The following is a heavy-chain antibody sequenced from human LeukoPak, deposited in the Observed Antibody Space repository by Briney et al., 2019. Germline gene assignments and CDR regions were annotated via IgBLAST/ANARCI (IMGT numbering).Heavy chain of an antibody. Sequence: SETLSLTCTVSGDSMNEYYWSWVRQPPGQGLEWIGYVYYSGSTTYNPSLKSRVNITIDTSKNQFSLTLTSVTAADTAMYYCARHGAYGDHADYWGQGTLVTVSS. CDR3: ARHGAYGDHADY. V-gene: IGHV4-59*01. J-gene: IGHJ4*02. CDR2: VYYSGST. D-gene: IGHD4-17*01. CDR1: GDSMNEYY.